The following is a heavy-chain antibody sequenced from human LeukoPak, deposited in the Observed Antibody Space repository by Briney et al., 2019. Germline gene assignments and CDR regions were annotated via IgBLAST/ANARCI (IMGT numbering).Heavy chain of an antibody. D-gene: IGHD2-15*01. J-gene: IGHJ6*04. CDR1: GFTVSSNY. Sequence: GGSLRLSCAASGFTVSSNYMSWVRQAPEKGLEWVSVIYSGGSTYYADSVKGRFTISRDNSKNTLYLQMNSLRAEDTAVYYCARNRLRATATYMDVWGKGTTVTVSS. CDR3: ARNRLRATATYMDV. CDR2: IYSGGST. V-gene: IGHV3-53*01.